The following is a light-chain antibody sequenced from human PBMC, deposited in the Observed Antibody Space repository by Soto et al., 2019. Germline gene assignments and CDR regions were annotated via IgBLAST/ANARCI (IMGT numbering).Light chain of an antibody. CDR3: AAWDDSLSGEV. CDR2: RNN. J-gene: IGLJ3*02. V-gene: IGLV1-47*01. CDR1: SSNIGSNY. Sequence: QSVLTQPPSASGTPGQRVTISCSGSSSNIGSNYVYWYQQLPGTAPKLLIYRNNQRPSGVPDRFSGSTSGTSASLAISGLRSADEADYYCAAWDDSLSGEVFGGGTKLTVL.